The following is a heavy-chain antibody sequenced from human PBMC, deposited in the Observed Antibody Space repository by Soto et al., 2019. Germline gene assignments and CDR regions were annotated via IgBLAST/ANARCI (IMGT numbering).Heavy chain of an antibody. CDR3: VIGRLNWFDP. CDR1: GASTTVYY. V-gene: IGHV4-4*07. Sequence: QVQLLESGPGLVKPSDTLSLTCNVSGASTTVYYWSWLRQSAGKGLEWIGRIYTTGNVNYNPSLRSRFTMSRDSSNNQLSLEWTSVTAAVTAVYYCVIGRLNWFDPWGQGLQVTVSS. J-gene: IGHJ5*02. CDR2: IYTTGNV.